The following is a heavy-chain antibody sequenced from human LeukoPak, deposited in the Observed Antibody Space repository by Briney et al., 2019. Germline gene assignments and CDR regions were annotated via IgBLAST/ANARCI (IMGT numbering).Heavy chain of an antibody. Sequence: PGESLRLSCSAHGFTLSNHWMASVRQAPGRGLGWVANIKQDGSDKYYVDSVKGRFTISRDNAKNSLYLQMNSLRVEDTAVYYCARDSGATFDYWGQGTLVTVSS. CDR1: GFTLSNHW. CDR3: ARDSGATFDY. J-gene: IGHJ4*02. V-gene: IGHV3-7*01. CDR2: IKQDGSDK. D-gene: IGHD1-26*01.